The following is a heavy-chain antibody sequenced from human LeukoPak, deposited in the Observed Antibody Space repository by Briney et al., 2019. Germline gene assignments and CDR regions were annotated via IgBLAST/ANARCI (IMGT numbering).Heavy chain of an antibody. CDR2: IYYSGST. CDR1: GGSISSYY. V-gene: IGHV4-59*01. D-gene: IGHD3-3*01. CDR3: ARLIRFTIIGVVIGAFDI. Sequence: SETLSLTCTVFGGSISSYYWSWIRQPPGKGLEWLGYIYYSGSTNYNPSLKSRVTISVDTSKNQFPLKLSSVTAADTAVYYCARLIRFTIIGVVIGAFDIWGQGTMGTVSS. J-gene: IGHJ3*02.